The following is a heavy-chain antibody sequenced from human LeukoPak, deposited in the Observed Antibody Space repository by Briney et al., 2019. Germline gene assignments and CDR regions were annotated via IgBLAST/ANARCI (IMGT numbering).Heavy chain of an antibody. Sequence: PGGSLRLSCAASGFTFSDYYMSWIRQAPGKGLEWVSYISSSGSTIYYADSVKGRFTISRDNAKNSLYLQMNSLRAEDTAVYYCARDLRLRYDSSGSHYWYFDLWGRGTLVTVSS. D-gene: IGHD3-22*01. CDR1: GFTFSDYY. J-gene: IGHJ2*01. CDR3: ARDLRLRYDSSGSHYWYFDL. V-gene: IGHV3-11*04. CDR2: ISSSGSTI.